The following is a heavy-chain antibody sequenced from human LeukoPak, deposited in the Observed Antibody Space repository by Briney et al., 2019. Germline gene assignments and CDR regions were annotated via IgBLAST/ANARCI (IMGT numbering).Heavy chain of an antibody. Sequence: APQSLTWAVDAGSFSDYYSSWIRQPPRKGLEWIGEINHSGSTNYNPSLKTRVTISVDTSKNQFSLKLSSVTAADTAVYYCAAAAGTRYFDYWGQGTLGTVSS. CDR1: AGSFSDYY. V-gene: IGHV4-34*01. CDR2: INHSGST. D-gene: IGHD6-13*01. CDR3: AAAAGTRYFDY. J-gene: IGHJ4*02.